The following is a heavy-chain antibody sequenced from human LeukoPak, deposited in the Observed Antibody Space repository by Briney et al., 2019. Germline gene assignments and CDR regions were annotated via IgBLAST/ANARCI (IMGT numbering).Heavy chain of an antibody. V-gene: IGHV3-21*04. J-gene: IGHJ4*02. Sequence: GGSLRLSCAASGFSFSSYTMNWVRQAPGKGLEWVSIISSSSSYIYYADSVKGRFTISRDNAKNALYLQMNSLRAEDTAVYYCAKPWSTTNVVATAFDSWGQGTLVTVSS. CDR1: GFSFSSYT. CDR2: ISSSSSYI. CDR3: AKPWSTTNVVATAFDS. D-gene: IGHD1-26*01.